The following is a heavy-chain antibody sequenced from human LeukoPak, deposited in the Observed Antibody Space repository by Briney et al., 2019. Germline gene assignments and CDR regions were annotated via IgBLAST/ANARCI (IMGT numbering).Heavy chain of an antibody. J-gene: IGHJ6*03. CDR3: AAAGTDYYMDV. V-gene: IGHV1-69*04. CDR1: GDNFSSYV. Sequence: SVKVSRKASGDNFSSYVITWVRQAPGQGLEWMGRIIPTLDVANYAQKFQGRVTITADESTSTAYMELSSLRSEDTAVYYCAAAGTDYYMDVWGKGTTVTVSS. D-gene: IGHD6-13*01. CDR2: IIPTLDVA.